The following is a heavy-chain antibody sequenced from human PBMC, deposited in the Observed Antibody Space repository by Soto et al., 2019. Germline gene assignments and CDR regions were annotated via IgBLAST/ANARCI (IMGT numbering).Heavy chain of an antibody. J-gene: IGHJ6*02. V-gene: IGHV4-30-4*02. Sequence: PSEPLSLTCTVSGDSIGSGNKYWSWIRQAPGKGLEWIGYIFSSGTTYYNPSLKSRLTMSLDTSQNQFSLKLNSVTAADTAVYFCARGPSPFDFYYPVECWCQGTTVTV. CDR2: IFSSGTT. D-gene: IGHD1-26*01. CDR3: ARGPSPFDFYYPVEC. CDR1: GDSIGSGNKY.